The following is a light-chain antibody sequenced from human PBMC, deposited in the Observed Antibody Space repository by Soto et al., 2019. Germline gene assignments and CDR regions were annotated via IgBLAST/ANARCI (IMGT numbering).Light chain of an antibody. V-gene: IGKV3-15*01. CDR3: QSCNDWPFA. J-gene: IGKJ2*01. Sequence: DIVLTQSPATLSVSPGDRVTLSCRASESLFGFLAWYQQKPGQAPRLLMYGVSTRATGIPARFSGGGSATDFTLTISSLQSEDSAFYCCQSCNDWPFASGLGTRLEI. CDR1: ESLFGF. CDR2: GVS.